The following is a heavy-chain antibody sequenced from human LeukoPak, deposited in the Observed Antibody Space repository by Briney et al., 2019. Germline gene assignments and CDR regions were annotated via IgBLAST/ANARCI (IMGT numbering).Heavy chain of an antibody. CDR1: GFIFSNYA. CDR3: AKGGLGQASGLDV. V-gene: IGHV3-23*01. J-gene: IGHJ6*02. CDR2: VTDSGGSA. Sequence: GGSLRLSCAASGFIFSNYAMTWVRQAPGKGLEYISSVTDSGGSAYYADSVKGRFTLSRDNSRDTLYLHLNSLRAEDTALYYCAKGGLGQASGLDVWGQGTTVIVSS. D-gene: IGHD3-10*01.